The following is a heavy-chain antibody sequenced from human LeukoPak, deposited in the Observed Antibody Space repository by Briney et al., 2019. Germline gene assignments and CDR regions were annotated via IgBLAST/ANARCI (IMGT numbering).Heavy chain of an antibody. CDR2: ISHDETYK. D-gene: IGHD3-9*01. V-gene: IGHV3-33*01. CDR3: ARDRDWLLYDY. J-gene: IGHJ4*02. Sequence: GTSLRLSCAGSGFLFSSYVMHWVRQALGKGLEWVAAISHDETYKYYADSLRGRVTISRDNSKNTLYLQMHSLRADDTAIYYCARDRDWLLYDYWGQGTLVTVSS. CDR1: GFLFSSYV.